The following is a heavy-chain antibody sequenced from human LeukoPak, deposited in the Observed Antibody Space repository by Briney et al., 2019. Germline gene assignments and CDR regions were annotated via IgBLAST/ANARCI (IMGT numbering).Heavy chain of an antibody. V-gene: IGHV3-30*18. D-gene: IGHD3-22*01. CDR2: ISYDGSNK. Sequence: GGSLRLSCAASGFTFSSYGMHWVRQAPGKGLEWVAVISYDGSNKYYADSVKGRFTISRDNSKNTLYLQTNSLRAEDTAVYYCAKFVSLDSSGYYYPWDFDYWGQGTLVTVSS. CDR3: AKFVSLDSSGYYYPWDFDY. CDR1: GFTFSSYG. J-gene: IGHJ4*02.